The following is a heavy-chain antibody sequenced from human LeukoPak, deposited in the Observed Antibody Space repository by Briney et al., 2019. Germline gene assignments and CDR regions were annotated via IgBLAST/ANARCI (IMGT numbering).Heavy chain of an antibody. CDR3: ARRSSGGLIDC. Sequence: SETLSLTCTVSGGSISNYYWSWIRQPPGKGLELIGYIYSSGSTNYNPSLRSRVSIAIDTSKSQFSLKLNYVTAADTAVYYCARRSSGGLIDCWGRGTLVTVSS. J-gene: IGHJ4*02. V-gene: IGHV4-59*08. CDR2: IYSSGST. D-gene: IGHD6-19*01. CDR1: GGSISNYY.